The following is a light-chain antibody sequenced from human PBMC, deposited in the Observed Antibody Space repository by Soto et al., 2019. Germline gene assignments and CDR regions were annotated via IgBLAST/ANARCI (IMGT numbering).Light chain of an antibody. Sequence: QSALTQPASVSRSPGQSITISCTGTSSDVGAYNYVSWYQQHPGKAPKLMIFEVSDRPSGVSNRFSGSKSGNTASLTISGLQAEDEAVYYCSSYTSSNTLVFGGGTKLTVL. CDR2: EVS. CDR1: SSDVGAYNY. J-gene: IGLJ2*01. V-gene: IGLV2-14*01. CDR3: SSYTSSNTLV.